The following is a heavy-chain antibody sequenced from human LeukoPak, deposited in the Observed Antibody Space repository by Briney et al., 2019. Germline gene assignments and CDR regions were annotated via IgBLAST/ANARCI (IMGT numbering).Heavy chain of an antibody. D-gene: IGHD1-26*01. CDR2: ISSSSSYI. V-gene: IGHV3-21*01. Sequence: GGSLRLSCAASGFTFSSYSMNWVRQAPGKGLEWVSSISSSSSYIYYADSVKGRFTISRDNAKNSLYLQMNSLRAEDTAVYYCARDLAVIPYSGSYYYYYGMDVWGQGTTVTVSS. CDR1: GFTFSSYS. J-gene: IGHJ6*02. CDR3: ARDLAVIPYSGSYYYYYGMDV.